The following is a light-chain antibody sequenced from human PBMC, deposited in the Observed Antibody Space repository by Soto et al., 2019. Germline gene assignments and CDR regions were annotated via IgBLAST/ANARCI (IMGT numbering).Light chain of an antibody. V-gene: IGLV2-23*02. Sequence: QSALTQPASVSGSPGQSITISCTGTSSDVGGYNLDSWYQQHPGKAPKLMIYEVSNRPSGVSNRFSGSKSGNTASLPISGLQDEDEADDYCCQYAGSSPLLVFGGGTKLTVL. CDR3: CQYAGSSPLLV. CDR2: EVS. J-gene: IGLJ3*02. CDR1: SSDVGGYNL.